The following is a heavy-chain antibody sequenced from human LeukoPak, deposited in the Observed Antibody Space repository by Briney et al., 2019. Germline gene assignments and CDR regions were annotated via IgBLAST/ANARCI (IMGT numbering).Heavy chain of an antibody. J-gene: IGHJ4*02. V-gene: IGHV1-18*01. CDR1: GYTFTSYG. CDR3: ARARTMMALYYFDY. CDR2: ISANNGNT. Sequence: ASVKVSCKASGYTFTSYGISWVRQAPGQGLEWMGWISANNGNTNYAQKLQGRVTMTTDTSTSTAYMELRSLRSDDTAVYYCARARTMMALYYFDYWGQGTLVTVSS. D-gene: IGHD3-22*01.